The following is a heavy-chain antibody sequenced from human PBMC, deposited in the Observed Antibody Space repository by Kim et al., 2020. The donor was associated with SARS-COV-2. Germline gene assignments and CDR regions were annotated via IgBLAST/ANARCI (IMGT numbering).Heavy chain of an antibody. D-gene: IGHD1-26*01. Sequence: GGSLRLSCAASGFTFSSYAMSWVRQAPGKGLEWVSAISSSGGSTYYADSVKGRFTISRDNSKNTLYLQMNSLRAEDTAIYYCAKDRGGSYNYWGQGTLVTVSS. CDR1: GFTFSSYA. J-gene: IGHJ4*02. CDR2: ISSSGGST. CDR3: AKDRGGSYNY. V-gene: IGHV3-23*01.